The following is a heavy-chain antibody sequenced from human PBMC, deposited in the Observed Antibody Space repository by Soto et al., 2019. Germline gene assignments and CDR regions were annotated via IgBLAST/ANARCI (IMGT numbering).Heavy chain of an antibody. J-gene: IGHJ6*02. CDR3: ARGSTKYYYYGMDF. Sequence: SETLSLTCTVSGGSISSYYWSWIRQPPGKGLEWIGYIYYSGSTNYNPSLKSRVTISVDTSKNQFSLKLSSVTAADTAVYYCARGSTKYYYYGMDFRGPGTTVTVS. CDR2: IYYSGST. CDR1: GGSISSYY. V-gene: IGHV4-59*01. D-gene: IGHD3-10*01.